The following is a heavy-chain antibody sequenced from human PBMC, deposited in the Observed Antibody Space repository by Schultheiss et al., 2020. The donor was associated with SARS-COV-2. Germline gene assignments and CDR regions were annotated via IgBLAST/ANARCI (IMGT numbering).Heavy chain of an antibody. D-gene: IGHD4-23*01. CDR2: ISWNSGSI. V-gene: IGHV3-9*01. J-gene: IGHJ4*02. CDR3: ARGVSSSYAVVTLFEY. CDR1: GFTFSSYG. Sequence: GGSLRLSCAASGFTFSSYGMHWVRQAPGKGLEWVAGISWNSGSIGYADSVKGRFTISRDNAKNTLYLQMNSLRVEDTAVYYCARGVSSSYAVVTLFEYWGQGTLVTVSS.